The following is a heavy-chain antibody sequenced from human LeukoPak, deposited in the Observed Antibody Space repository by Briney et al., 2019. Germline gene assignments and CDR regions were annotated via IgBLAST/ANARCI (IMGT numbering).Heavy chain of an antibody. V-gene: IGHV5-51*01. CDR3: ARHLVGATRNFDY. J-gene: IGHJ4*02. CDR1: DYIFTSYW. D-gene: IGHD1-26*01. CDR2: IHPGDSNT. Sequence: GESLKISCKGSDYIFTSYWIGWVRQMPGKGLEWMGLIHPGDSNTRYSPSFQGQVTISADKSLTTAYLQWSSLKASDTAMYYCARHLVGATRNFDYWGQGTLVTVSS.